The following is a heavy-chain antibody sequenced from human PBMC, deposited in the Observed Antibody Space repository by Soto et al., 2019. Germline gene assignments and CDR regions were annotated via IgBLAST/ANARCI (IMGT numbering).Heavy chain of an antibody. CDR3: AKDAYCSGGSCYYYYYGMDV. CDR2: ISYDGSNK. CDR1: GFTFSSYG. Sequence: QVQLVESGGGVVQPGRSLRLSCAASGFTFSSYGMHWVRQAPGKGLEWVAVISYDGSNKYYAGSVKGRFTISRDNSNNTLYLQMNSLRPEDTAVYYCAKDAYCSGGSCYYYYYGMDVWGQGTTVTVSS. D-gene: IGHD2-15*01. V-gene: IGHV3-30*18. J-gene: IGHJ6*02.